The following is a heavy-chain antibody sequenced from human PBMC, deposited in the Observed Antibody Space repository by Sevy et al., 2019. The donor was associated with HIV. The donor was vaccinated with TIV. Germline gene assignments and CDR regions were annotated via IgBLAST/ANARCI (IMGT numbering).Heavy chain of an antibody. CDR2: ISYDGSNK. Sequence: GGSLRLSCAASGFTFSSYAMHCVRQAPGKGLEWVAVISYDGSNKYYADSVKGRLTISRDNSKNTLYLQMNSLRAEDTAVYYCVRAEEPGYYYYYGMDVWGQGTTVTVSS. CDR3: VRAEEPGYYYYYGMDV. V-gene: IGHV3-30-3*01. CDR1: GFTFSSYA. J-gene: IGHJ6*02.